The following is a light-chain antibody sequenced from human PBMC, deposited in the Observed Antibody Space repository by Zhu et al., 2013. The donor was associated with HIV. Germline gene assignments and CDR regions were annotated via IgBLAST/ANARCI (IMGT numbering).Light chain of an antibody. CDR1: QSVGNNF. J-gene: IGKJ2*01. V-gene: IGKV3-20*01. CDR2: GAS. Sequence: DIVLTQSPGTLSLSPGERATLSCRASQSVGNNFLAWYQHKPGQAPRLLIYGASTRATGIPARFSGSGSGTDFTLTITGLEPEDFAVYYCHQYADSPYNFGQGTRVEI. CDR3: HQYADSPYN.